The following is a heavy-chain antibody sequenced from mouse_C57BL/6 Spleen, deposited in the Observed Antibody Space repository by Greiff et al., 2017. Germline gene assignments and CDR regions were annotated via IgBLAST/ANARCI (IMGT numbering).Heavy chain of an antibody. J-gene: IGHJ2*01. CDR3: AREYGNYLDY. Sequence: EVQGVESGGGLVKPGGSLKLSCAASGFTFSSYAMSWVRQTPEKRLEWVATISDGGSYTYYPDNVKGRFTISRDNAKNNLYLQMSHLKSEDTAMYYCAREYGNYLDYWGQGTTLTVSS. CDR1: GFTFSSYA. D-gene: IGHD2-1*01. V-gene: IGHV5-4*01. CDR2: ISDGGSYT.